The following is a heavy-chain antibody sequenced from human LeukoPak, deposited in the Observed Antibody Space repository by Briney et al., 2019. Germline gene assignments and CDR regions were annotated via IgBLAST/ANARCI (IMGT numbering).Heavy chain of an antibody. Sequence: ASVKVSCKASGYTFTRYYMHWVRQAPGQGPEWMGVISPSGGSTTYAQKFQGRVTLTRDMSTSTDYLELSSLRSEDTAVYYCARDGDKLRYFDWLVPNYYYYYMDVWGKGTTVTISS. J-gene: IGHJ6*03. D-gene: IGHD3-9*01. CDR2: ISPSGGST. CDR1: GYTFTRYY. V-gene: IGHV1-46*01. CDR3: ARDGDKLRYFDWLVPNYYYYYMDV.